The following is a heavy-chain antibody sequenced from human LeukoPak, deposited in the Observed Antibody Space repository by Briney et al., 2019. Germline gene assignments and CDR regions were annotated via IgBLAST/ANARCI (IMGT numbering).Heavy chain of an antibody. CDR2: IIPIFGTA. J-gene: IGHJ4*02. D-gene: IGHD2-2*01. V-gene: IGHV1-69*13. CDR3: ARSGTSRPEDIWFDY. CDR1: GYTFTGYY. Sequence: ASVKVSCKASGYTFTGYYMHWVRQAPGQGLEWMGGIIPIFGTANYAQKFQGRVTITADESTSTAYMELSSLRSEDTAVYYCARSGTSRPEDIWFDYWGQGTLVTVSS.